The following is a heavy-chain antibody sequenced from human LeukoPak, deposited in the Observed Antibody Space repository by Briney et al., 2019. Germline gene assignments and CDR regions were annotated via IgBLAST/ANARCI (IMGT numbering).Heavy chain of an antibody. D-gene: IGHD1-26*01. CDR2: INHSGST. CDR3: ASESASGGDY. Sequence: PSETLSRTCAVYGGSFSGYYWSWIRQPPGKGLEWIGEINHSGSTNYNPSLKSRVTISVDTSKNQFSLKLSSVTAADTAVYYCASESASGGDYWGQGTLVTVSS. CDR1: GGSFSGYY. J-gene: IGHJ4*02. V-gene: IGHV4-34*01.